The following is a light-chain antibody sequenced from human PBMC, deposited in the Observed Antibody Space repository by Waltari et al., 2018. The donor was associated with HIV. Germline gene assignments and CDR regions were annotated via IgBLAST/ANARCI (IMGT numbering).Light chain of an antibody. Sequence: EIVLTQSPGTLSLPPGDRATLSCRASQSVTSNFLSWYQQKPGQAPRLLIYGASSRATGIPDRYSGGGSGTDFTLTISRLEPEDFAVYYCQQYGSSPLTFGGGTKVDIK. CDR2: GAS. J-gene: IGKJ4*01. CDR1: QSVTSNF. CDR3: QQYGSSPLT. V-gene: IGKV3-20*01.